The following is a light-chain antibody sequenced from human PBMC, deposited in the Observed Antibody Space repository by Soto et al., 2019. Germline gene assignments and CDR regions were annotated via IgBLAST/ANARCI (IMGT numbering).Light chain of an antibody. CDR2: DGS. Sequence: QSVLTQPASVSGSPGQSITISCTGTSSDVGGYNYASWYRQHPGRAPKLMIYDGSNRPSGVSNRFSGSKSGNTASLTISGLQAEDEADYYCSSYTRSSTYVFGTG. CDR1: SSDVGGYNY. J-gene: IGLJ1*01. CDR3: SSYTRSSTYV. V-gene: IGLV2-14*01.